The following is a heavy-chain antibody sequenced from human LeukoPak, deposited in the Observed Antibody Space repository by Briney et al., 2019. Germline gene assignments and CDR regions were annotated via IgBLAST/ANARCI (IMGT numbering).Heavy chain of an antibody. Sequence: GGSLRLSCAASGFTFSSYWMHWVRQAPGKGLXXXXXINSDGSSTSYADSVKGRFTISRDNAKNTLYLQMNSLRAEDTAVYYCARALTVADYYFDYWGQGTLVTVSS. V-gene: IGHV3-74*01. CDR3: ARALTVADYYFDY. CDR1: GFTFSSYW. D-gene: IGHD6-19*01. J-gene: IGHJ4*02. CDR2: INSDGSST.